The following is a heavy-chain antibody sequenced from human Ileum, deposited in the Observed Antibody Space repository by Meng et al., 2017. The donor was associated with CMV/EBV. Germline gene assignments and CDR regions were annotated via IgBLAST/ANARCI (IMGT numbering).Heavy chain of an antibody. J-gene: IGHJ5*02. CDR1: GFSFGSYW. CDR3: ARKVAGSTIFWFDP. Sequence: GESLKISCTASGFSFGSYWMGWVRQAPGKGLEWVANIKHDGSEKYFVDSVRGRFTISRDNANNSQDLQMNNLRVEDTAIYYCARKVAGSTIFWFDPRGQGTLVTVSS. CDR2: IKHDGSEK. D-gene: IGHD2/OR15-2a*01. V-gene: IGHV3-7*01.